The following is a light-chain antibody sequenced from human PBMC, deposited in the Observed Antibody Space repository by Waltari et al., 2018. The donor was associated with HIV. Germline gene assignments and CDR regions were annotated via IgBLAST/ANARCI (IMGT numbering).Light chain of an antibody. CDR1: RSYLGHYTY. CDR3: SSYISTTTL. CDR2: EVS. J-gene: IGLJ1*01. V-gene: IGLV2-14*01. Sequence: QSAPTQPASVSGSPGPSITISCTGPRSYLGHYTYVSWYQQSPGKAPKLMIYEVSNRPSGVSNRFSGSKSGNTASLTISGLQAEDEADYYCSSYISTTTLFGTGTKVTVL.